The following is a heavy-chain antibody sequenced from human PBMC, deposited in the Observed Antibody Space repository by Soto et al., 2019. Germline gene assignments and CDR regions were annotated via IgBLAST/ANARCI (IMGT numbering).Heavy chain of an antibody. CDR2: IYPGDSDT. CDR1: GYSFISYW. CDR3: AAGERRSIAVAENAFDI. V-gene: IGHV5-51*01. Sequence: LGESLKISCKGSGYSFISYWIGWVRQMPGKGLEWMGIIYPGDSDTRYSPSFQGQVTISADKSISTAYLQWSSLKASDTAMYYCAAGERRSIAVAENAFDIWGQGTMVTVSS. J-gene: IGHJ3*02. D-gene: IGHD6-19*01.